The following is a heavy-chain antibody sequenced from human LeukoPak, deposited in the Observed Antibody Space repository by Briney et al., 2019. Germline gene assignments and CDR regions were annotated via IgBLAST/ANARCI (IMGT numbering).Heavy chain of an antibody. CDR2: ISSSSSYI. D-gene: IGHD1-26*01. CDR3: ARGDSGSLTYYFDY. J-gene: IGHJ4*02. Sequence: GGSLRLSCAASGFTFSSYSMNWVRQAPGKGLEGVSSISSSSSYIYYADSVKGRFTISRDNAKNSLYLQMNSLRAEDTAVYYCARGDSGSLTYYFDYWGQGTLVTVSS. V-gene: IGHV3-21*01. CDR1: GFTFSSYS.